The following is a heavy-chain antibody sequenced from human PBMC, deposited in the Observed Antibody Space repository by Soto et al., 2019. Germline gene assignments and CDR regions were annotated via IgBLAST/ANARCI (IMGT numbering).Heavy chain of an antibody. CDR1: GGSISSYY. J-gene: IGHJ4*02. V-gene: IGHV4-59*08. CDR2: IYYSGST. CDR3: ARHGTSCYSEFGY. D-gene: IGHD2-2*01. Sequence: SETLSLTCTVSGGSISSYYWSWIRQPPGKGLEWIGYIYYSGSTNYNPSLKSRVTISVDTSKNQFSLKLSSVTAADTAVYYCARHGTSCYSEFGYWGQGTLVTVSS.